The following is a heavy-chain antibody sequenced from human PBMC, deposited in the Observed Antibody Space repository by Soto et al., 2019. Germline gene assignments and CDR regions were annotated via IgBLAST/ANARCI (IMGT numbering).Heavy chain of an antibody. CDR3: ARAIAGRVSSDWTWLDF. CDR1: GFTFSNYA. CDR2: IPNDGSDQ. Sequence: QVQLVESGGGVVQPGRSLRLSCAASGFTFSNYAMHWVRQAPGKGLEWVAAIPNDGSDQHYADSVKGRFAISRDNSENALSLQMNGLREEDAAVDYCARAIAGRVSSDWTWLDFWGQGTLVTVSS. V-gene: IGHV3-30*09. D-gene: IGHD3-16*01. J-gene: IGHJ4*02.